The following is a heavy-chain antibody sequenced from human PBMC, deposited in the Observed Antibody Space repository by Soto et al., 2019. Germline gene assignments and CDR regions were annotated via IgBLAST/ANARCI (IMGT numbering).Heavy chain of an antibody. CDR3: AKRRGACGHFDY. V-gene: IGHV3-23*01. D-gene: IGHD2-21*02. CDR2: VSIGGST. CDR1: GCTFSSYA. Sequence: PGGSLRLSCAAPGCTFSSYAMGWVRQGPGKGLEGVAVVSIGGSTHYADSVRGRFTISRDNSKNTLSLQMNSLTAEHTAVYVCAKRRGACGHFDYWGQGALVTVSS. J-gene: IGHJ4*02.